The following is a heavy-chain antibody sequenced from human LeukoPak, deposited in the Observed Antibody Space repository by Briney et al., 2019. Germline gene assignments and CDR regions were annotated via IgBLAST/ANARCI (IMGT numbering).Heavy chain of an antibody. Sequence: ASVKVSCKASGGTFSSYAISWVRQAPGQGLEWMGRIIPILGIANYAQKFQGRVTITADKSTSTAYMELSSLRSEDTAVYYCARAGCSGGSCYSPYYYGMDVWGQGTTVTVSS. J-gene: IGHJ6*02. D-gene: IGHD2-15*01. V-gene: IGHV1-69*04. CDR2: IIPILGIA. CDR3: ARAGCSGGSCYSPYYYGMDV. CDR1: GGTFSSYA.